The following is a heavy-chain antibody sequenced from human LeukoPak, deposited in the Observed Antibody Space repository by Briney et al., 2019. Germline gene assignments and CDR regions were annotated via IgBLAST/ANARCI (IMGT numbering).Heavy chain of an antibody. Sequence: ASVKVSCKASGYTFTSYDINWVRQATGQGLEWMGWMNPNSGNTGYAQKFQGRVTITRNTSISTAYMELSSLRSEDTAVYYCARVSFYDYDILTGYPHAIDYWGQGTLVTVSS. J-gene: IGHJ4*02. D-gene: IGHD3-9*01. V-gene: IGHV1-8*03. CDR3: ARVSFYDYDILTGYPHAIDY. CDR1: GYTFTSYD. CDR2: MNPNSGNT.